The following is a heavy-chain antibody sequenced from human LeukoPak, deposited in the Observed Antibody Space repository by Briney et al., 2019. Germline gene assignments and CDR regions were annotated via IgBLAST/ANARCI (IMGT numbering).Heavy chain of an antibody. CDR2: IIPIFGTA. CDR1: GYTLTELS. V-gene: IGHV1-69*13. CDR3: ASWGGNWNYDY. J-gene: IGHJ4*02. D-gene: IGHD1-7*01. Sequence: GASVKVSCKVSGYTLTELSMHWVRQAPGQGLEWMGGIIPIFGTANYAQKFQGRVTITADESTSTAYMELSSLRSEDTAVYYCASWGGNWNYDYWGQGTLVTVSS.